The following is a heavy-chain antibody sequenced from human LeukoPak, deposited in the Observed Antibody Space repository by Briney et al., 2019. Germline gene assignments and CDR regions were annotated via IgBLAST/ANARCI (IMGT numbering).Heavy chain of an antibody. CDR2: IKQDGSDT. J-gene: IGHJ6*04. CDR1: GFSFSSLW. CDR3: AELGITMIGGV. D-gene: IGHD3-10*02. V-gene: IGHV3-7*01. Sequence: GGSLRLSCAASGFSFSSLWMSWVRQAPGKGLEWVANIKQDGSDTYYVDSVKGRFTVSRDNAKKSLFLQMNSLRVEDTAVYYCAELGITMIGGVWGKGTTVTISS.